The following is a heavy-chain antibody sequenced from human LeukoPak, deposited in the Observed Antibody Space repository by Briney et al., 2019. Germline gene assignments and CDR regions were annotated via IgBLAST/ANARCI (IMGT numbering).Heavy chain of an antibody. J-gene: IGHJ5*02. D-gene: IGHD4-17*01. CDR1: GGSFSGYY. Sequence: KSSETLSLTCAVYGGSFSGYYWSWIRQPPGKGLEWIGEINHSGSTNYNPSLKSRVTISVDTPKNQFSLKLSSVTAADTAVYYCARGTTVTTFWFDPWGQGTLVTVSS. CDR3: ARGTTVTTFWFDP. V-gene: IGHV4-34*01. CDR2: INHSGST.